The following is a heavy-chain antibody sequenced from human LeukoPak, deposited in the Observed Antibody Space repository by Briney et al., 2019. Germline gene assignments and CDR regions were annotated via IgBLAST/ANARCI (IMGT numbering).Heavy chain of an antibody. CDR2: ISGNGGST. D-gene: IGHD6-25*01. V-gene: IGHV3-23*01. CDR1: GFTFSDCV. J-gene: IGHJ5*02. Sequence: PGGSLRLSCAASGFTFSDCVMTWVRQGPEKGLEWVSSISGNGGSTYYADSIKGRFTISRDNSKNTLYLQMNSLRAEDTAVYYCAKYWGSGTPFDPWGQGTLVTVSS. CDR3: AKYWGSGTPFDP.